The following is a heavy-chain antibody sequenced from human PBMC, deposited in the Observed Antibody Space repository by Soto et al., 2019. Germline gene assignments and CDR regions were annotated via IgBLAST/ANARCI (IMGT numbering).Heavy chain of an antibody. CDR3: STSSRNEYHFAMDA. CDR1: GLSVSGSD. V-gene: IGHV3-53*01. CDR2: IYSGGST. D-gene: IGHD6-6*01. J-gene: IGHJ6*02. Sequence: PGGSLRLSCAASGLSVSGSDMSWVRQASGKGLEWVSVIYSGGSTHDADSVKGRFTISRDNSKNTVHLQMNSLRVDDTAVYFCSTSSRNEYHFAMDAWGQGTTVTVSS.